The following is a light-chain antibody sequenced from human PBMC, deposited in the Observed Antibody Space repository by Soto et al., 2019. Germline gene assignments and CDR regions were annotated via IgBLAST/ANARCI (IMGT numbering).Light chain of an antibody. Sequence: QSALTQPASVSGSPGQSITISCTGTSSDVGGYNYVSWYQQHPGKAPKLMIYDVSNRPSGVSNRFSGSKSGNTASLTISGLQAEDEADYYCSSYTSSSTPNVFRTGTKLTVL. V-gene: IGLV2-14*01. CDR2: DVS. CDR3: SSYTSSSTPNV. J-gene: IGLJ1*01. CDR1: SSDVGGYNY.